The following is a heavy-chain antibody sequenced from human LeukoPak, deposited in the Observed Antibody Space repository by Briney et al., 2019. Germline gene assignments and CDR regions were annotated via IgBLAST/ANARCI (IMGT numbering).Heavy chain of an antibody. CDR1: GFTFINYA. CDR2: ISYDGSDK. Sequence: PGRSLRLSCAASGFTFINYAMHWVRQAPGKGLEWVAVISYDGSDKYYVDSVKGRSTISRDNSKNTLYLQMNSLRAEDTAVYFCAKDLGLAYYESYFDIWGQGTMVTVSS. J-gene: IGHJ3*02. CDR3: AKDLGLAYYESYFDI. V-gene: IGHV3-30*18. D-gene: IGHD3-22*01.